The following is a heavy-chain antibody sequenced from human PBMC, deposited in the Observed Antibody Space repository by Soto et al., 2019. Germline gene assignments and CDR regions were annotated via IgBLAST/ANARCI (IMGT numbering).Heavy chain of an antibody. CDR2: ISPYNGNT. CDR3: ARDKLEMATIFDS. V-gene: IGHV1-18*01. D-gene: IGHD5-12*01. Sequence: ASVKVSCKASGYTFTSHGISWVRQAPGQGLEWMGWISPYNGNTDYAQKVQGRVTMTTDTSTSTADMELRSLRSDDTAVYYCARDKLEMATIFDSWGQGALVTVSS. CDR1: GYTFTSHG. J-gene: IGHJ4*02.